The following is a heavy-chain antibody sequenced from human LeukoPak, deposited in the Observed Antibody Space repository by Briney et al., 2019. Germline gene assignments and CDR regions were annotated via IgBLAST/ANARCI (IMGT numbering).Heavy chain of an antibody. V-gene: IGHV3-53*01. CDR2: IYSGGST. Sequence: TGGSLRLSCAASGFTVSSNYMSWVRQAPGKGLEWVSVIYSGGSTYYADSVKDRFTISRDNPKTTLYLQINSLRAEDTAVYYCARDVPMVRGIIMTDWGQGTLVTVSS. CDR1: GFTVSSNY. CDR3: ARDVPMVRGIIMTD. D-gene: IGHD3-10*01. J-gene: IGHJ4*02.